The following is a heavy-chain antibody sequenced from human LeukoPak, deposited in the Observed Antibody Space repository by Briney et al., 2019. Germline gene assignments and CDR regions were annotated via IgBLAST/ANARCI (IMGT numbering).Heavy chain of an antibody. J-gene: IGHJ4*02. CDR2: IIPIFGTA. V-gene: IGHV1-69*13. D-gene: IGHD3-22*01. Sequence: ASVKVSCKASGGTFSSYAISWVRQAPGQGLEWMGGIIPIFGTANYAQKFQGRVTITADESTSTAYMELSSLRSEDTAVYYCVREPARTGYYDSSGYYYNYWGQGALVTVSS. CDR3: VREPARTGYYDSSGYYYNY. CDR1: GGTFSSYA.